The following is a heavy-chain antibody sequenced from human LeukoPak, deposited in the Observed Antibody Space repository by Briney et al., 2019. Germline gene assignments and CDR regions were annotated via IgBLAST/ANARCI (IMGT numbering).Heavy chain of an antibody. V-gene: IGHV1-69*01. CDR2: IIPIFGTA. D-gene: IGHD3-22*01. J-gene: IGHJ4*02. CDR1: GGTFIIYA. CDR3: ASGYSPFFVDY. Sequence: SVKVSCKASGGTFIIYAISWVRQAPGQGLEWMGGIIPIFGTANYAQKFQGRVTITADESTSTAYMELSSLRSEDTAVYYCASGYSPFFVDYWGQGTLVTVSS.